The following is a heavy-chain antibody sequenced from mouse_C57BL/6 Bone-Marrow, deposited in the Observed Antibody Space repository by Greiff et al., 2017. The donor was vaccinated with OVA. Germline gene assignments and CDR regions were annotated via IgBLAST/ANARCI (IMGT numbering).Heavy chain of an antibody. V-gene: IGHV1-81*01. CDR2: IYPRSGNT. CDR3: ARRHYGFAY. CDR1: GYTFTSYG. D-gene: IGHD1-2*01. Sequence: VKLMESGAELARPGASVKLSCKASGYTFTSYGISWVKQRTGQGLEWIGDIYPRSGNTSYTEKFKGKATLTAAKSSSTAFMELRSLTSECSAVYFCARRHYGFAYWGQGTLVTVSA. J-gene: IGHJ3*01.